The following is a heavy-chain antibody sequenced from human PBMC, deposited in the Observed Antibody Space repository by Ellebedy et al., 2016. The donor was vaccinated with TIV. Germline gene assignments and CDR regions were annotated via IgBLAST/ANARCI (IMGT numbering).Heavy chain of an antibody. CDR3: ARDVAAAGSGY. CDR2: IIPILKIA. D-gene: IGHD6-13*01. Sequence: SVKVSCKASGGTFSRYAINWLRQAPGQGLERMGRIIPILKIANYAQKFQGRVTITADKYTSTAYMELSSLRSEDTAVYYCARDVAAAGSGYWGQGTLVTVSS. V-gene: IGHV1-69*04. J-gene: IGHJ4*02. CDR1: GGTFSRYA.